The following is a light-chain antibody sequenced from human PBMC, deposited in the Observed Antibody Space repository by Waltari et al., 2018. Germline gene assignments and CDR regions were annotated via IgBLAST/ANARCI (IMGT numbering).Light chain of an antibody. J-gene: IGKJ1*01. Sequence: DIVMTQSPLSLSVTPGEPASISCRSSQRLLHSSGTTFLDWYLQKPGQSPQLLFYLISTRASAVHDRFSGSGSGTDFTLKISIVEAEGVGVYFCMQARQTPWTFGQGTKVEIK. CDR2: LIS. CDR3: MQARQTPWT. V-gene: IGKV2-28*01. CDR1: QRLLHSSGTTF.